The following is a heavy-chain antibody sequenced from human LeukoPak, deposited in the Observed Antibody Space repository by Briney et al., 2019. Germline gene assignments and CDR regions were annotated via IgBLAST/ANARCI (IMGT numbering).Heavy chain of an antibody. CDR1: GGSITSYY. Sequence: SETLSLTCTVSGGSITSYYCSWIRQSPGKGLEWIGHIYYSGVTNYNPSLRSRVTMSVDTSRNQFSLQLSSVTAADTAVYYCARGDYYDSSGYWLGYWGQGTLVTVSS. D-gene: IGHD3-22*01. V-gene: IGHV4-59*01. J-gene: IGHJ4*02. CDR3: ARGDYYDSSGYWLGY. CDR2: IYYSGVT.